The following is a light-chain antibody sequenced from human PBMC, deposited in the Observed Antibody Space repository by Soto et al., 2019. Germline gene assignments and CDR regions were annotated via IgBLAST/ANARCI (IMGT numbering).Light chain of an antibody. Sequence: SVLTQPVSVSGSPGQSITISCSGTSSDVGSYDHVAWYQQFPGKTPKLMIYAVSNRPSGVSNRFSGSKSGNTASLTISGLQAEDEADYYCISYTGSSTSYVFGTGTKVTVL. CDR2: AVS. CDR3: ISYTGSSTSYV. V-gene: IGLV2-14*01. CDR1: SSDVGSYDH. J-gene: IGLJ1*01.